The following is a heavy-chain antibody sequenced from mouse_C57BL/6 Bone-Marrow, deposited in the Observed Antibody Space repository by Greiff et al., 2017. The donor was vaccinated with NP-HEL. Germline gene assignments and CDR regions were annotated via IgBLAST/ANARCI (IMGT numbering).Heavy chain of an antibody. J-gene: IGHJ2*01. D-gene: IGHD1-1*01. Sequence: VKLQQSGAELVRPGTSVKVSCKASGYAFTNYLIEWVKQRPGQGLEWIGVINPGSGGTNYNEKFKGKATLTADKSSSTAYMQLSSLTSEDSAVYFCARTDYYGSNPEYWGQGTTLTVSS. CDR1: GYAFTNYL. CDR3: ARTDYYGSNPEY. CDR2: INPGSGGT. V-gene: IGHV1-54*01.